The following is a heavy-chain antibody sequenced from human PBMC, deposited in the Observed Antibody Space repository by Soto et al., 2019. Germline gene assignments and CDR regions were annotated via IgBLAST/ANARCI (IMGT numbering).Heavy chain of an antibody. CDR3: ARDRGWSLFDY. V-gene: IGHV3-74*01. Sequence: GGSLRLSCAASGFPFSSYGMYLVRQAPGKGLVWVSRTNSDGSDTSYADSVKGRFTISRDNAKNTLYLQMNSLRAEDTAVYYCARDRGWSLFDYWGQGTLVTVSS. D-gene: IGHD6-19*01. CDR1: GFPFSSYG. J-gene: IGHJ4*02. CDR2: TNSDGSDT.